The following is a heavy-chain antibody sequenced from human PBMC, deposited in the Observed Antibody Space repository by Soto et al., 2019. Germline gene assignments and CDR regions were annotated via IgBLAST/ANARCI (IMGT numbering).Heavy chain of an antibody. J-gene: IGHJ6*02. CDR2: IYYSGST. D-gene: IGHD2-15*01. CDR1: GGSISSGDYY. CDR3: AIALAPANYYYYGMDV. V-gene: IGHV4-30-4*01. Sequence: QVQLQESGPGLVKPSQTLSLTCTVSGGSISSGDYYWSWIRQPPGKGLEWIGYIYYSGSTYYNPSLKSRVTISVDTSKNQFSLKLSSVTAADTAVYYCAIALAPANYYYYGMDVWGQGTTVTVSS.